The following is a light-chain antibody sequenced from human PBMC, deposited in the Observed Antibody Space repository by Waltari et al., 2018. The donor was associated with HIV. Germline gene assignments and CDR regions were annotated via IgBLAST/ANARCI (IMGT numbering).Light chain of an antibody. V-gene: IGLV2-14*03. Sequence: QSALTQPASVSGSPGQSITISCTGTSSDVGAYNYVSWYQQHPGKAPKLMIYDVSNRPSGVSNLFSGSKSGNTASLTISGLQTEDEADYYCSSYTRNSAPVVFGGGTKLTVL. J-gene: IGLJ2*01. CDR1: SSDVGAYNY. CDR2: DVS. CDR3: SSYTRNSAPVV.